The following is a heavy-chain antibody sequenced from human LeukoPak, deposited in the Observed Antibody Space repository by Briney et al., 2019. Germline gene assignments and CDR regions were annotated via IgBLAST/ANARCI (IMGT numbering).Heavy chain of an antibody. D-gene: IGHD4-17*01. CDR2: INWNGGST. J-gene: IGHJ4*02. CDR3: ARDTFHDYGDYEDHILFDY. CDR1: GFTFDDYG. Sequence: RPGGSLRLSXAASGFTFDDYGMSWVSQAPGKGLEWVSGINWNGGSTCYADSVKGRFTISRDNAKNSLYLQMNSLRAEDTALYYCARDTFHDYGDYEDHILFDYWGQGTLVTVSS. V-gene: IGHV3-20*04.